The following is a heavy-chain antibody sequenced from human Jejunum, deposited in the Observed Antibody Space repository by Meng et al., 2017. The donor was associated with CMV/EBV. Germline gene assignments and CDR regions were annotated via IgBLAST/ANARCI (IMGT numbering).Heavy chain of an antibody. CDR3: TTVGPYSRSVY. Sequence: AASGFNFSNAWMNWVRQAPGKGLEWVGHIKSNTYGGTTDYAAPVKGRFTISRDDSKNTLYLQMNSLKTEDTAVYYCTTVGPYSRSVYWGQGTLVTVSS. J-gene: IGHJ4*02. V-gene: IGHV3-15*07. D-gene: IGHD1-14*01. CDR1: GFNFSNAW. CDR2: IKSNTYGGTT.